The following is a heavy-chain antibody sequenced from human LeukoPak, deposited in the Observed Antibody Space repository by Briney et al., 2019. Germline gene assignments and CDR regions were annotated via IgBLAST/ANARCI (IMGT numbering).Heavy chain of an antibody. J-gene: IGHJ3*02. CDR3: ATYYYGSGSYWGAFDI. V-gene: IGHV3-53*01. CDR1: GFTVSSNC. CDR2: IYSGGST. D-gene: IGHD3-10*01. Sequence: PGGSLRLSCAASGFTVSSNCMSWVRQAPGEGLEWVSVIYSGGSTYYADSVKGRFTISRDNSKNTLYLQMNSLRAEDTAVYYCATYYYGSGSYWGAFDIWGQGTMVTVSS.